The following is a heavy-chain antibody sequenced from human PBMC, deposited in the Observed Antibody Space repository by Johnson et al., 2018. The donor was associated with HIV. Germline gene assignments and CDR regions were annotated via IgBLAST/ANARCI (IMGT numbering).Heavy chain of an antibody. CDR1: GFTVSSNY. J-gene: IGHJ3*02. V-gene: IGHV3-66*02. Sequence: VQLVESGGGLVQPGGSLRLSCAASGFTVSSNYMNWVRQAPGKGLEWVSVIYSGGSTYYADSVKGRFTISRDNSKNTVYLQMNSLRAEDTAVYYCARVGQLARTYAFDIWGQGTMVTVSS. CDR3: ARVGQLARTYAFDI. D-gene: IGHD6-13*01. CDR2: IYSGGST.